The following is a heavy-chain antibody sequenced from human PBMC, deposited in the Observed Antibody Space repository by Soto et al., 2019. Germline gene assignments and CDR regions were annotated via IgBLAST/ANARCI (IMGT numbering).Heavy chain of an antibody. CDR3: AKDIYEILTGYSRGDGLAL. V-gene: IGHV3-9*01. D-gene: IGHD3-9*01. J-gene: IGHJ3*01. CDR1: GFKFDDYA. CDR2: ISWKSGSM. Sequence: EVQLVESGGDLVQPGRSLRLACTASGFKFDDYAMHWVRQAPGKGLEWVSGISWKSGSMNYADSVKGRFTISRDNAKNSLYLQMNSLRSEYTAWYYCAKDIYEILTGYSRGDGLALGGHGTMVTVSS.